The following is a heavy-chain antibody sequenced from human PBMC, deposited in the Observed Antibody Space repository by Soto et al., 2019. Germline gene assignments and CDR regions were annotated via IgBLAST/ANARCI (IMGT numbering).Heavy chain of an antibody. Sequence: SVKVSCKASGGTFSSYAISWVRQAPGQGLEWMGGIIPIFGTANYAQKFQGRVTITADESTSTAYMELSSLRSEDTAVYYCARDLNCSNHPGFDFWGQGTPVTVSS. CDR3: ARDLNCSNHPGFDF. J-gene: IGHJ4*02. CDR2: IIPIFGTA. CDR1: GGTFSSYA. V-gene: IGHV1-69*13. D-gene: IGHD1-1*01.